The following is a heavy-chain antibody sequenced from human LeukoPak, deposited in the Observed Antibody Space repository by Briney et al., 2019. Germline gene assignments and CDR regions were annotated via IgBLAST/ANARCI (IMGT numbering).Heavy chain of an antibody. D-gene: IGHD3-16*01. V-gene: IGHV4-38-2*01. CDR1: GYSISSGYY. CDR2: IYHSGST. J-gene: IGHJ4*02. Sequence: SETLSLTCAVSGYSISSGYYWGWIRQSPGKGLEWIGTIYHSGSTYYNPSLKSRLTISVDASKNQFSLKLSSVTAADTAVYYCARVTVGDYDYVWGSYDGGYFSDYWGQGTLVTVSS. CDR3: ARVTVGDYDYVWGSYDGGYFSDY.